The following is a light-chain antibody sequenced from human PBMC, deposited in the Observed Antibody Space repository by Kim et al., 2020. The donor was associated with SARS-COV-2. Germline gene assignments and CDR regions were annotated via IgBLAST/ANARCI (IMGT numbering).Light chain of an antibody. CDR3: QSYDSSLSGVV. CDR2: GNS. Sequence: MVHISDTGSSSDIGAGYDVHWYQQLPGTAPKLLIYGNSNRPSGVPDRFSGSKSGTSASLAITGLQAEDEADYYCQSYDSSLSGVVFGGGTKLTVL. J-gene: IGLJ2*01. CDR1: SSDIGAGYD. V-gene: IGLV1-40*01.